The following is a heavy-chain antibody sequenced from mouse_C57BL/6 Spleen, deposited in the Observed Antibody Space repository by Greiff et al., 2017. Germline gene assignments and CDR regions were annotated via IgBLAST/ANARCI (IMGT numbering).Heavy chain of an antibody. CDR1: GYTFTDYA. J-gene: IGHJ4*01. V-gene: IGHV1-67*01. CDR2: ISTYYGDS. CDR3: ARSGISIYYYGSSYYAMDY. Sequence: VQLVESGPELVRPGVSVKISCKGSGYTFTDYAMHWVKQSHAKSLEWIGVISTYYGDSSYNQKFKDKATMTIDKSSSTAYMELARLTSEDSAVYYCARSGISIYYYGSSYYAMDYWGQGTSVTVSS. D-gene: IGHD1-1*01.